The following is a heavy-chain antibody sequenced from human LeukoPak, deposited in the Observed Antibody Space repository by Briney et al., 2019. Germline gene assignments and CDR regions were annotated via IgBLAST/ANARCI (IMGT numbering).Heavy chain of an antibody. Sequence: SETLSLTCSVSGGSIGTFHWHWIRQPPGKGLEWIGYIFTTEVTNYSPSLKSRVTISVDTSKNQFSLKLSSVTAADTAVYYCARNRRYVATTRYYYMDVWGKGTTVTVSS. CDR3: ARNRRYVATTRYYYMDV. CDR2: IFTTEVT. CDR1: GGSIGTFH. D-gene: IGHD5-12*01. V-gene: IGHV4-4*09. J-gene: IGHJ6*03.